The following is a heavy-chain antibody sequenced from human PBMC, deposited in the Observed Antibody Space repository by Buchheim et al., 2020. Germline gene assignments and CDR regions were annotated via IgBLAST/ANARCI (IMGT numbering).Heavy chain of an antibody. CDR2: IYHSGST. V-gene: IGHV4-30-2*01. D-gene: IGHD3-22*01. CDR3: ARDRPDYYDSSGYYYLLD. Sequence: QLQLQESGSGLVKPSQTLYLTCAVSGGSISSGGYSWSWIRQPPGKGLEWIGYIYHSGSTYYNPSLKSRVTISVDRSKNQFSLKLSSVTAADTAVYYCARDRPDYYDSSGYYYLLDWGQGTL. CDR1: GGSISSGGYS. J-gene: IGHJ4*02.